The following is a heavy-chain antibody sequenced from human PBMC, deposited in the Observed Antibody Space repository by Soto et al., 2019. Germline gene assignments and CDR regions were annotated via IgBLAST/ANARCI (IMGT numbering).Heavy chain of an antibody. CDR2: ISGTGSI. V-gene: IGHV3-48*02. D-gene: IGHD3-10*01. CDR3: ARDRYGSGSLFDS. CDR1: GFSFSSYS. J-gene: IGHJ4*02. Sequence: GVYRILSCAASGFSFSSYSMNWVRQAPGKGLEWLSYISGTGSIYYADSVKGRFTISRDNAKQSLYLQMNSLRDEDTAVYYCARDRYGSGSLFDSWGQGTLVTVSS.